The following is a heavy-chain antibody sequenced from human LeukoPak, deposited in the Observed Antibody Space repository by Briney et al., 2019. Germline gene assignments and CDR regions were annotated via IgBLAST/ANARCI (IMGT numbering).Heavy chain of an antibody. J-gene: IGHJ4*02. V-gene: IGHV3-23*01. CDR3: AKDRCSGGSCY. Sequence: GGSLRISCAASGFTFSSYAMSWVRQAPRKGLEWVSAISGSGGSTYYADSVKGRFTISRDNSKNTLYLQMNSLRAEDTAVYYCAKDRCSGGSCYWGQGTLVTVSS. D-gene: IGHD2-15*01. CDR1: GFTFSSYA. CDR2: ISGSGGST.